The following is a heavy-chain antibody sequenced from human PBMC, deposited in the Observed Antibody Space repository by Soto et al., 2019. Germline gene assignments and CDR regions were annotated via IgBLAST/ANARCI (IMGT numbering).Heavy chain of an antibody. CDR3: ARGGRGLRGAFDV. CDR1: GFTFSSFA. V-gene: IGHV3-30*03. J-gene: IGHJ3*01. D-gene: IGHD3-16*01. Sequence: QELLVESGGGVVQPGKSLRLSCAASGFTFSSFAMHWVRQAPGKGLEWVSVISFNGLSQFYPDSIRGRFTISRDNSKNTLYLQLDSLRADDTAVYYCARGGRGLRGAFDVWGQGTEVSVS. CDR2: ISFNGLSQ.